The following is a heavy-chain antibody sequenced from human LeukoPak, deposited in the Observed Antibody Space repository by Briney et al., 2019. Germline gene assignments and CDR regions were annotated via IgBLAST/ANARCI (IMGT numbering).Heavy chain of an antibody. CDR1: GGSISNTNW. V-gene: IGHV4-4*02. J-gene: IGHJ4*02. Sequence: SETLSLTCGVSGGSISNTNWWTWVRQPPGKGLEWIGFNSYSGNTNYNPSLKSRVTISADTSKNHFSLNLDSVTAADTAVYFCARVGSGSFDYWGQGTLVTVSS. D-gene: IGHD1-26*01. CDR3: ARVGSGSFDY. CDR2: NSYSGNT.